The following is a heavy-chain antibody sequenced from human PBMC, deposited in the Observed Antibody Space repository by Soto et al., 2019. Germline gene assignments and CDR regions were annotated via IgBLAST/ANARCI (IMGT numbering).Heavy chain of an antibody. CDR3: ARTCYYGSGSLYYFDY. J-gene: IGHJ4*02. D-gene: IGHD3-10*01. CDR1: GGSISSYY. Sequence: SETLSLTCTVSGGSISSYYWSWIRQPPGKGLEWVGYIYYSGSTNYNPSLKSRVTISVDTSKNQFSLKLSSLTAADTAVYYCARTCYYGSGSLYYFDYWGQGTLVTVSS. V-gene: IGHV4-59*01. CDR2: IYYSGST.